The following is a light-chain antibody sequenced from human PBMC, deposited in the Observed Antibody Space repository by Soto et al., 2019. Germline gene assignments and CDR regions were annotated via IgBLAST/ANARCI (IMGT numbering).Light chain of an antibody. CDR1: SSDVGGYNF. J-gene: IGLJ2*01. V-gene: IGLV2-14*03. CDR2: DVS. CDR3: SSYTSNHVV. Sequence: QSVLTQPASVSGSPGQSITISCTGTSSDVGGYNFVSWYQQHPGKAPKLMIYDVSNRPSGVSNRFSGSKSGNTASLTISGLQAEDEADYYCSSYTSNHVVFGGGTKRTVL.